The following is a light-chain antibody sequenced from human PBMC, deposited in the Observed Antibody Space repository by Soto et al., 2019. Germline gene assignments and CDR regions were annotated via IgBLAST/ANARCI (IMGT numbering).Light chain of an antibody. J-gene: IGKJ4*01. CDR3: QQYNSYSPLT. CDR1: QSISSW. Sequence: IRMTQTPSTLSSSVGDRVTITCRASQSISSWLAWYQQKPGKAPKLLIYDASSLESGVPSMFSGSGSGTEFTLTISSLQLDDFATYYCQQYNSYSPLTFGGGTKVDIK. V-gene: IGKV1-5*01. CDR2: DAS.